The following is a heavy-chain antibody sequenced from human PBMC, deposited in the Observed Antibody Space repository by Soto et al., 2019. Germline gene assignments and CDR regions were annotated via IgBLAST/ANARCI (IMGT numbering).Heavy chain of an antibody. D-gene: IGHD3-16*01. Sequence: SQTLSLTCAISGDSVSSYRAAWNWVRQSPSRGLEWLGRTYYTSKWFNDYAVSVKSRITINPDTSRNQFSLHLNSVTPEDTAVYYCAGGLGAFDNWGQGTMVTVSS. V-gene: IGHV6-1*01. CDR3: AGGLGAFDN. J-gene: IGHJ3*02. CDR1: GDSVSSYRAA. CDR2: TYYTSKWFN.